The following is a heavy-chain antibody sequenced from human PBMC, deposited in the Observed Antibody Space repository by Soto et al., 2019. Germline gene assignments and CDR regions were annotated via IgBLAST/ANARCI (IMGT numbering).Heavy chain of an antibody. CDR1: GFSFSFSG. CDR2: LWYDGSSE. D-gene: IGHD3-16*01. CDR3: ARGLAKVAGGAFDI. Sequence: QVHLVESGGGVVQPGRSLRLSCAASGFSFSFSGMHWVRQAPGKGLEWVAGLWYDGSSENYADSVKGRFTISRHNSKNTLHLQMDSLRVEDTAMYYFARGLAKVAGGAFDIWGQGTMVIVSS. J-gene: IGHJ3*02. V-gene: IGHV3-33*01.